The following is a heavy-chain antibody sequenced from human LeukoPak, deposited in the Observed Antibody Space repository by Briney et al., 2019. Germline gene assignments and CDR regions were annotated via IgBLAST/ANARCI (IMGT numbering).Heavy chain of an antibody. CDR3: ARHGTYYDFWSGTYYYYYMDV. J-gene: IGHJ6*03. CDR1: GYSFPTHW. CDR2: IYPGDSDT. Sequence: GESLKISCQGSGYSFPTHWIGWVRQMPGKGLEWMGIIYPGDSDTRYSPSFQGQVTISADKSISTAYLQWSSLKASDTAMYYCARHGTYYDFWSGTYYYYYMDVRGKGTTVTASS. D-gene: IGHD3-3*01. V-gene: IGHV5-51*01.